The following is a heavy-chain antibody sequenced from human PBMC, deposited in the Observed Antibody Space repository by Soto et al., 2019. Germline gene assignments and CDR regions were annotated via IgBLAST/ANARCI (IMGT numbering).Heavy chain of an antibody. J-gene: IGHJ4*02. CDR2: VNPNTPDT. CDR1: GYTFSHHD. V-gene: IGHV1-8*01. D-gene: IGHD3-10*01. Sequence: QVQLVQSGAELKKPGASVKVSCKASGYTFSHHDPNWVRQATGQGPEWLGWVNPNTPDTGYAQKCQGRVTLTTDIPTTTAYMELTSLRSEATAIYYCAKVSRKGSAIDFDYWGQGTLITVSS. CDR3: AKVSRKGSAIDFDY.